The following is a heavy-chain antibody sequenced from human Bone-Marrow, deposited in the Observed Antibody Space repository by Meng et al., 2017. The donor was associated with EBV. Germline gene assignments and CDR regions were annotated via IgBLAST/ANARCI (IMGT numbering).Heavy chain of an antibody. Sequence: ELQLLEAGGGLFKPGWLLRLSCAASGFNFSRDAMSWVRQAPGKGLEWVSGLSGTGAITYYADSVKDRFTISRDISKNTLYLQMNSLRGEDTAVYYCARDNRGSIDYWGQGTLVTVSS. CDR1: GFNFSRDA. CDR3: ARDNRGSIDY. D-gene: IGHD1-14*01. J-gene: IGHJ4*02. CDR2: LSGTGAIT. V-gene: IGHV3-23*01.